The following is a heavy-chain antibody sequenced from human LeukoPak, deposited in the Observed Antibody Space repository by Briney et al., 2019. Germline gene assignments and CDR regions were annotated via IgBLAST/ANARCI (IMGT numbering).Heavy chain of an antibody. J-gene: IGHJ4*02. CDR2: ISSSGSNI. CDR3: ARRRDYFDY. CDR1: GFTLSDYY. Sequence: GGSLRLSCAASGFTLSDYYMSWIRQAPGKGLEWISYISSSGSNIYYADSVKGRFTMSRDNAKGSLYLQMSSLRAEDTAIYYCARRRDYFDYWGQGTLVTVSS. V-gene: IGHV3-11*01.